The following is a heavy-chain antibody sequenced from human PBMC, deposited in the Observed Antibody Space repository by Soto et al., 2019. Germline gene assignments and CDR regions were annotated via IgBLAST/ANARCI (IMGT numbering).Heavy chain of an antibody. V-gene: IGHV3-33*01. J-gene: IGHJ6*03. D-gene: IGHD5-18*01. CDR3: ARDPGYSYGYGYYYYYMDV. CDR1: GFTFSSYG. CDR2: IWYDGSNK. Sequence: GGSLRLSCAASGFTFSSYGMHWVRQAPGKGLEWVAVIWYDGSNKYHADSVKGRFTISRDNSKNTLYLQMNSLRAEDTAVYYCARDPGYSYGYGYYYYYMDVWGKGTTVTVSS.